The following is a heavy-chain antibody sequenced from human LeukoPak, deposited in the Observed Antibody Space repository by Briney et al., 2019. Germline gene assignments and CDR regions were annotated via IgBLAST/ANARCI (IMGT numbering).Heavy chain of an antibody. Sequence: PSETLSLTCAVYGGSFSGYYWSWIRQPPGKGLEWIGEINHSGSTNYNPSLKSRVTISVDTSKNQFSLKLSSVTAADTAVYYCARGPLQGHFDWFQYFQHWGQGTLVTVSS. V-gene: IGHV4-34*01. J-gene: IGHJ1*01. CDR3: ARGPLQGHFDWFQYFQH. CDR1: GGSFSGYY. CDR2: INHSGST. D-gene: IGHD3-9*01.